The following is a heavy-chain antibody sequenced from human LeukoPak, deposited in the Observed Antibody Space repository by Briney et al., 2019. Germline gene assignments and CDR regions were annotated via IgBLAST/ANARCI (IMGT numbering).Heavy chain of an antibody. CDR3: AADFAAAGTTEYFDL. Sequence: GTSVKVSCKASGFTFTSSAMQWVRQARGQRLEWIGWIVVGSGNTNYAQKFQERVTITRDMSTRTAYMELSSLRSEDTAVYYCAADFAAAGTTEYFDLWGRGTLVTVSS. CDR2: IVVGSGNT. V-gene: IGHV1-58*02. J-gene: IGHJ2*01. CDR1: GFTFTSSA. D-gene: IGHD6-13*01.